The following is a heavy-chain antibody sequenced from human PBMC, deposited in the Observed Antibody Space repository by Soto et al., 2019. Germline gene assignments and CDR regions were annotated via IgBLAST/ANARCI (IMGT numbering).Heavy chain of an antibody. CDR2: IYYSGST. J-gene: IGHJ4*02. CDR1: GGSISTGSYY. Sequence: SETLSLTCTVSGGSISTGSYYWGWIRQPPGKGLEWIGSIYYSGSTYYNPSLKSRVTISVDTSKNQFSLKLSSVTAADTAVYYCARLQDSGYYVPFDYWGQGTLVTVSS. V-gene: IGHV4-39*01. CDR3: ARLQDSGYYVPFDY. D-gene: IGHD3-22*01.